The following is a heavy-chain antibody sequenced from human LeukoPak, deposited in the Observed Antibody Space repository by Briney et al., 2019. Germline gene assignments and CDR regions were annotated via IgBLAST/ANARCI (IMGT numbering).Heavy chain of an antibody. CDR2: IYYSGST. CDR3: ARGPTVTEGGYYFDY. J-gene: IGHJ4*02. V-gene: IGHV4-31*03. CDR1: GGSISSGGYY. D-gene: IGHD4-17*01. Sequence: KASETLSLTCTVSGGSISSGGYYWSWIRQPPGKGLEWIGYIYYSGSTYYNPSLKSRVTISVDTSKNQFSLKLSSVTAADTAVYYCARGPTVTEGGYYFDYWGQGTLVTVSS.